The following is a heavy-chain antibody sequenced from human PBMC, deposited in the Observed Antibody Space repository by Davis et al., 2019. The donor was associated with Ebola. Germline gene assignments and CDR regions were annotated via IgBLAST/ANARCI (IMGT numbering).Heavy chain of an antibody. Sequence: ASVKVSCKASGYTFTNYGITWVRQAPGQGLEWMGWINPHNGNTNYAQNVQGRVTMTTDTSTSTTYMEVGSLRSDDPAVYYCARAQFPTTSDHWGQGTLVTVSS. D-gene: IGHD1-1*01. CDR2: INPHNGNT. V-gene: IGHV1-18*04. J-gene: IGHJ4*02. CDR3: ARAQFPTTSDH. CDR1: GYTFTNYG.